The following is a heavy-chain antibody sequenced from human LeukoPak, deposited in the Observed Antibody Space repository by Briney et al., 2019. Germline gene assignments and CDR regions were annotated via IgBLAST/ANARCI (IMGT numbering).Heavy chain of an antibody. CDR1: GFTFSSYA. V-gene: IGHV3-23*01. D-gene: IGHD3/OR15-3a*01. J-gene: IGHJ6*03. CDR3: AKGTGTGYFHHYMDV. CDR2: ISGSGGST. Sequence: GGSLRLSCAASGFTFSSYAMSWVRQAPGKGLEWVSAISGSGGSTYYADSVKGRFTISRDNSKSTLYLQMNSLRVEDTAVFYCAKGTGTGYFHHYMDVWGKGTTVTVSS.